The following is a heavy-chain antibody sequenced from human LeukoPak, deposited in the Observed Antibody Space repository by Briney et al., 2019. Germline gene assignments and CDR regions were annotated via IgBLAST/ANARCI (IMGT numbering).Heavy chain of an antibody. D-gene: IGHD4-17*01. CDR3: ARGGDYGDLRYFDY. CDR1: GGSINNYY. Sequence: ASETLSLTCTVSGGSINNYYWSWIRPPPGKGLEWIGYIYYRGSTNYNPSLKSRVTFSVDTSKNQFSLKLNSVTAADTAVYYCARGGDYGDLRYFDYWGQGTLVTVSS. V-gene: IGHV4-59*01. CDR2: IYYRGST. J-gene: IGHJ4*02.